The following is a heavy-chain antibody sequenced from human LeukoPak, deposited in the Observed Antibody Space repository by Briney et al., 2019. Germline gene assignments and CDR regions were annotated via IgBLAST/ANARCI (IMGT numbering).Heavy chain of an antibody. V-gene: IGHV4-39*01. CDR3: ARGGESGYDT. CDR1: GGSISSSSNY. Sequence: SETLSLTCTVSGGSISSSSNYWGWIRQPPGTGLEWIGTIYSTGNTYYNPSLMSRLTISVDTSKNQFSLKLSSVTAADTAVYYCARGGESGYDTWGQGSLVTVSS. J-gene: IGHJ5*02. CDR2: IYSTGNT. D-gene: IGHD5-12*01.